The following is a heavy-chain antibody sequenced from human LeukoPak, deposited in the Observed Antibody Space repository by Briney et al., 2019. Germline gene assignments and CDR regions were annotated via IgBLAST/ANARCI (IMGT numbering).Heavy chain of an antibody. CDR2: ISYDGSNK. V-gene: IGHV3-30*04. Sequence: GGSLRLSCAASGFTFSSYAMHWVRQAPGKGLEWVAVISYDGSNKYYADSVKGRFTISRDNSKNTLYLQMNSLRAEDTAVYYCARDSPRFPYWGQGTLVTVSS. CDR3: ARDSPRFPY. J-gene: IGHJ4*02. CDR1: GFTFSSYA. D-gene: IGHD3-3*01.